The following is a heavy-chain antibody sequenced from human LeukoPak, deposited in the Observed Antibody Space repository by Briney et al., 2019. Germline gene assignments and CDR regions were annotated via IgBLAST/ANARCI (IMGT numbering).Heavy chain of an antibody. Sequence: KPGGSLRLSCAASGFTFSTYNMNWVRQAPGKGLEWVSYISGSSRYIYYADSVKGRFTISRDNAKNSLFLQMNSLRAEDTAVYYCASSAFYYYDSSGYPVDCWGQGTLVTVSS. D-gene: IGHD3-22*01. CDR2: ISGSSRYI. V-gene: IGHV3-21*01. CDR3: ASSAFYYYDSSGYPVDC. J-gene: IGHJ4*02. CDR1: GFTFSTYN.